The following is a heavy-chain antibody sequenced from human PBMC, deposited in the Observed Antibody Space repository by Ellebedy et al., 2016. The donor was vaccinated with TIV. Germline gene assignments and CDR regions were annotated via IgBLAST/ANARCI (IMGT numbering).Heavy chain of an antibody. CDR3: ARGDYYDSSGYYQSDY. CDR1: GYTFTSYD. D-gene: IGHD3-22*01. Sequence: ASVKVSCXASGYTFTSYDINWVRQATGQGLEWMGWMNPNSGNTGYAQKFQGRVTMTRNTSISTAYMELSSLRSEDTAVYYCARGDYYDSSGYYQSDYWGQGTLVTVSS. V-gene: IGHV1-8*01. CDR2: MNPNSGNT. J-gene: IGHJ4*02.